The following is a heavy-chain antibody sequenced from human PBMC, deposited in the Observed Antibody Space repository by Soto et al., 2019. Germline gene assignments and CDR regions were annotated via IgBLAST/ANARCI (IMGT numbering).Heavy chain of an antibody. Sequence: SETLSLTCGVSGDSITTYKWWTWVRQTPGKGLEWIGEIYDSGSTRYNPSLKSRVTISKDTSKNELSLKLNSVTVADTAVYYCAPQPLPGDYGMDVWGQGTTVTVSS. CDR1: GDSITTYKW. CDR2: IYDSGST. V-gene: IGHV4-4*02. D-gene: IGHD3-10*01. J-gene: IGHJ6*02. CDR3: APQPLPGDYGMDV.